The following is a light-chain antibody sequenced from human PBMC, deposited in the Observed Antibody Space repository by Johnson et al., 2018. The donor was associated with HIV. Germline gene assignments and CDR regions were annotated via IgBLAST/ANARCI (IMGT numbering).Light chain of an antibody. CDR1: SSNIGNNY. CDR3: GTWDTSLSAYV. CDR2: ENN. Sequence: QSVLTQPPSVSAAPGQKVTISCSGSSSNIGNNYVSWYQQLPGTAPKLLIYENNKRPSGIPDRFSGSKYGTSATLGITGLQTGDEADYYCGTWDTSLSAYVFGTGTKVPGL. V-gene: IGLV1-51*02. J-gene: IGLJ1*01.